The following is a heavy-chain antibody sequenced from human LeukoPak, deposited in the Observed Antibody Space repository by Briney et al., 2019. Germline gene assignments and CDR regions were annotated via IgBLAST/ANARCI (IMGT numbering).Heavy chain of an antibody. Sequence: GGSLGLSCAASGFTFSSYSMNWVRQAPGKGLEWVSYIGSSSSTIYYADSVKGRFTISRDNAKNSLYLQMNSLRAEDTAVYYCARDLFSGSYYGSWGQGTLVTVSS. V-gene: IGHV3-48*01. J-gene: IGHJ4*02. CDR2: IGSSSSTI. CDR3: ARDLFSGSYYGS. D-gene: IGHD1-26*01. CDR1: GFTFSSYS.